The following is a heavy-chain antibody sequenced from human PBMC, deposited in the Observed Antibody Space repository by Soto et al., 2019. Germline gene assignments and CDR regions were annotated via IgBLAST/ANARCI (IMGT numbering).Heavy chain of an antibody. V-gene: IGHV1-69*01. J-gene: IGHJ5*02. CDR3: ARLGTPYYSSSWGNGFDP. D-gene: IGHD6-13*01. Sequence: QVQLVQSGAEVKKPGSSVKVSCKASGDTFSSYAISWVRQAPGQGLEWMGGIIPIFGTANYAQKFQGRVTITADESTSTAYMELSSLRSEDTAVYYCARLGTPYYSSSWGNGFDPWGQGTLVTVSS. CDR2: IIPIFGTA. CDR1: GDTFSSYA.